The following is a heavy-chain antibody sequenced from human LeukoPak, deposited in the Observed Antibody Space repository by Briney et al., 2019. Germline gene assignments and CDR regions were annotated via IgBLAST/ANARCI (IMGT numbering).Heavy chain of an antibody. CDR2: ISSSSSYI. J-gene: IGHJ4*02. D-gene: IGHD3-3*01. V-gene: IGHV3-21*01. Sequence: GGSLRLSCAASGFTFSGYSMNWVRQAPGKGLEWVSSISSSSSYIYYADSVKGRFTISRDNAKNSLYLQMNSLRAEDTAVYYCARDTSLLEWLFLPGDMWFGGSIDYWGQGTLVTVSS. CDR1: GFTFSGYS. CDR3: ARDTSLLEWLFLPGDMWFGGSIDY.